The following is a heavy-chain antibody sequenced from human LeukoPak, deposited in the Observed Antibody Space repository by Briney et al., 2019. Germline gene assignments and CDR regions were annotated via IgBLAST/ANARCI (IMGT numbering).Heavy chain of an antibody. CDR2: MNPNSGNT. V-gene: IGHV1-8*02. CDR3: ARVRRVIFGVVIENFDY. Sequence: ASVKVSCKASGYTFTGYYMHWVRQATGQGLEWMGWMNPNSGNTGYAQKFQGRVTMTRNTSISTAYMELSSLRSEDTAVYYCARVRRVIFGVVIENFDYWGQGTLVTVSS. J-gene: IGHJ4*02. CDR1: GYTFTGYY. D-gene: IGHD3-3*01.